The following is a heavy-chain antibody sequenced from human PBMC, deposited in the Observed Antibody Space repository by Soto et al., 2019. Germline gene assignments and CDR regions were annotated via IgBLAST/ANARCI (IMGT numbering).Heavy chain of an antibody. Sequence: PSETLSLTCTVSGGSISSGDYYWSWIRQPPGKGLEWIGYIYYSGSTYYNPSLKSRVTISVDTSKNQFSLKLSSVTAADTAVYYCARSLWFGSYNADGYWFDPWGQGTLVTVSS. V-gene: IGHV4-30-4*01. J-gene: IGHJ5*02. CDR2: IYYSGST. D-gene: IGHD3-10*01. CDR1: GGSISSGDYY. CDR3: ARSLWFGSYNADGYWFDP.